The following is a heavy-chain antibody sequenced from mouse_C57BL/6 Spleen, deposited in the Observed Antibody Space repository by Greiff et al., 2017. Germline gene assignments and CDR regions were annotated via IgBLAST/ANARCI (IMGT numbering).Heavy chain of an antibody. Sequence: VQLQQSGAELVKPGASVKISCKASGYAFSSYWMNWVKQRPGQGLEWIGQIYPGNGDTNYNGKFKSKATLTADKSSSTAYMQLSSLTSEDSAVYFCARSNSHYYGSSAFDDWGQGTTLTVSS. CDR3: ARSNSHYYGSSAFDD. V-gene: IGHV1-80*01. D-gene: IGHD1-1*01. CDR1: GYAFSSYW. J-gene: IGHJ2*01. CDR2: IYPGNGDT.